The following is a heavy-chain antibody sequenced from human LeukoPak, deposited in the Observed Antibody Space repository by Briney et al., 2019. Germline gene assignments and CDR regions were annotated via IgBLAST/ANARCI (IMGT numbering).Heavy chain of an antibody. CDR1: GFTFSSYW. J-gene: IGHJ6*02. Sequence: AGGFLRLSCAASGFTFSSYWMHWVRQAPGKGLLWVSRINGDGRSTSYADSVEGRFTISRDNAKNMLFLQMNSLRAEDTAVYYCARDGDFWSGYTYYHGMDVWGQGTTVTVSS. CDR3: ARDGDFWSGYTYYHGMDV. V-gene: IGHV3-74*01. CDR2: INGDGRST. D-gene: IGHD3-3*01.